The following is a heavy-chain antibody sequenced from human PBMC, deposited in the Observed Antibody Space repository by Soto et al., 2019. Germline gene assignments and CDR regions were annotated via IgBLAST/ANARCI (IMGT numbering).Heavy chain of an antibody. CDR3: AKDKGYSYGYILDY. J-gene: IGHJ4*02. CDR1: GFTFDDYA. CDR2: ISWNSGSI. D-gene: IGHD5-18*01. V-gene: IGHV3-9*01. Sequence: PGGSLRLSCAASGFTFDDYAMHWVRQAPGKGLEWVSGISWNSGSIGYADSVKGRFTISRDNAKNSLYLQMNSLRAEDTALYYCAKDKGYSYGYILDYWGQGTLVTVSS.